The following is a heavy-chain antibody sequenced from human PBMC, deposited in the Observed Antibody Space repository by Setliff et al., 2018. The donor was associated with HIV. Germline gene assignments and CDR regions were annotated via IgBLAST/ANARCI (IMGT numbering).Heavy chain of an antibody. V-gene: IGHV1-3*01. CDR1: EYNFTKYS. Sequence: ASVKVSCKASEYNFTKYSMHWVRQAPGQSLEWMGWINGGNGNTKYSQKFLARVTFTRDTSESTAYMELSSLRSEDTAVYYCARERRGCTSNSCYVDAFDLWGQGTMVTVSS. D-gene: IGHD2-2*01. CDR3: ARERRGCTSNSCYVDAFDL. J-gene: IGHJ3*01. CDR2: INGGNGNT.